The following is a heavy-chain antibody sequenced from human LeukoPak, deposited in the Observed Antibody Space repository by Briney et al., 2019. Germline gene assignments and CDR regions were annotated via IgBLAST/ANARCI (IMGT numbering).Heavy chain of an antibody. J-gene: IGHJ4*02. Sequence: GGSLRLSCAASGFTFSNYNMNWVRQAPGKGLEWVSSISSSSSYIYYADSLRGRFTISRDNAENSLYLQMISLRAEDTAVYCRARGRDGSQSPIDYWGQGTLVTVSS. D-gene: IGHD5-24*01. CDR3: ARGRDGSQSPIDY. CDR2: ISSSSSYI. CDR1: GFTFSNYN. V-gene: IGHV3-21*01.